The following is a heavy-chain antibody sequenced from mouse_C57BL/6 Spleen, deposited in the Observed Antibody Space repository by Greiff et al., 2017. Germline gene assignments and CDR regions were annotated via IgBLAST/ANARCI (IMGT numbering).Heavy chain of an antibody. CDR1: GFSLTSYG. V-gene: IGHV2-5*01. J-gene: IGHJ4*01. CDR3: AKKGSYSYAMDY. D-gene: IGHD1-1*01. Sequence: VQRVESGPGLVQPSQSLSITCTVSGFSLTSYGVHWVRQSPGKGLEWLGVIWRGGSTDYNAAFMSRLSITKDNSKSQVFFKMNSLQADDTAIYYCAKKGSYSYAMDYWGQGTSVTVSS. CDR2: IWRGGST.